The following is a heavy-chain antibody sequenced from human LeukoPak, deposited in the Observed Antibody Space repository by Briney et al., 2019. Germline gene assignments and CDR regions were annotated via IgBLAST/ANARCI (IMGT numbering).Heavy chain of an antibody. Sequence: SETLSLTCTVSGGSVSSADHYWSWIRQPPGRGLEWIGYIFYTGSTNSNPSLKSRVTMPVDTSTNQFSLSLSSVTAADTAVYFCARVSVVTTYYFDFWGRGTLVIVSS. V-gene: IGHV4-61*08. J-gene: IGHJ4*02. CDR2: IFYTGST. CDR1: GGSVSSADHY. D-gene: IGHD3-10*01. CDR3: ARVSVVTTYYFDF.